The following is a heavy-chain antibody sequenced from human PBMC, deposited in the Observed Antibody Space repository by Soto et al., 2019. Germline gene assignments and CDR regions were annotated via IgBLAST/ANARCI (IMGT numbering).Heavy chain of an antibody. V-gene: IGHV3-23*01. J-gene: IGHJ4*02. CDR1: GFTFGIYA. Sequence: EVQLLESGGGLVQPGGSLRLSCAASGFTFGIYAMSWVRQAPGKGLEWVSSISGSGGSIYYAHSVKGRFTISRDKTKNTLDLQMNSLRAEDTAVYHCGRVAPEYSSTPRRFDFWGQGTLVTVSS. CDR3: GRVAPEYSSTPRRFDF. CDR2: ISGSGGSI. D-gene: IGHD6-13*01.